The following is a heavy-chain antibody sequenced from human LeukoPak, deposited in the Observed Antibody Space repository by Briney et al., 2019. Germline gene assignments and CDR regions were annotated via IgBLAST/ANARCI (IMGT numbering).Heavy chain of an antibody. CDR1: GFTFSSYE. J-gene: IGHJ6*04. V-gene: IGHV3-48*03. CDR2: ISSSGSTI. Sequence: GGSLRLSCVASGFTFSSYEMTWVRQAPGKGLEWVSYISSSGSTIYYADSVKGRFTISRDNAKNSLYLQMNSLRAEDTAVHYCAELGITMIGGVWGKGTTVTISS. CDR3: AELGITMIGGV. D-gene: IGHD3-10*02.